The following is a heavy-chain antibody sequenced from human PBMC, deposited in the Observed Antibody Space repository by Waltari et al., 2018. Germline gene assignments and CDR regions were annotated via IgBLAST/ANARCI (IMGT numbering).Heavy chain of an antibody. Sequence: QVDLVESGGRVVQPGGSLRLSCAASGFSFGDYGMHLVRQTPGRGLEWVGVISHDGDYKYYVDSVRGRFTLSRDNSKNTVYLEMNNLRTEDTAVYHCAKDMSKMTTFDYWGQGTLVTVSS. CDR2: ISHDGDYK. J-gene: IGHJ4*02. V-gene: IGHV3-30*18. CDR1: GFSFGDYG. D-gene: IGHD4-17*01. CDR3: AKDMSKMTTFDY.